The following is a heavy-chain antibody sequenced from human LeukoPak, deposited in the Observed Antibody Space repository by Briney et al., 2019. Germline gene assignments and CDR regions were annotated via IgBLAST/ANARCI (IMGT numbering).Heavy chain of an antibody. Sequence: SQTLSLTCAVSGGSISSGGYSWSWIRQPPGKGLEWIGYIYYSGSTNYNPSLKSRVTISVDTSKNQFSLKLSSVTAADTAVYYCARGGSGWPLPPWFDPWGQGTLVTVSS. J-gene: IGHJ5*02. V-gene: IGHV4-30-4*07. CDR3: ARGGSGWPLPPWFDP. D-gene: IGHD6-19*01. CDR2: IYYSGST. CDR1: GGSISSGGYS.